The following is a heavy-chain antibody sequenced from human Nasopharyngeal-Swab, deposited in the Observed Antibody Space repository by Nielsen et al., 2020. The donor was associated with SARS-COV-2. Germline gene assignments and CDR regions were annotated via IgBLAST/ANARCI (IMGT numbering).Heavy chain of an antibody. D-gene: IGHD4-17*01. V-gene: IGHV1-58*01. J-gene: IGHJ4*02. CDR3: ARAEMRTTVTTYWNY. CDR2: IVVGSGNT. CDR1: GFTFTSSA. Sequence: SVKVSCKASGFTFTSSAVQWVRQARGQRLEWIGWIVVGSGNTNYAQKFQERVTMTRDTSTSTVYMELSSLRSEDTAVYYCARAEMRTTVTTYWNYWGQGTLVTVSS.